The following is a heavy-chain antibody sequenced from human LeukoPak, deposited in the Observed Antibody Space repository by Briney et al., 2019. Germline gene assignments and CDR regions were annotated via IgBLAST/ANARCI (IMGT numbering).Heavy chain of an antibody. D-gene: IGHD7-27*01. CDR2: ISYDGSNK. J-gene: IGHJ4*02. V-gene: IGHV3-30*04. Sequence: QPGRSLRLSCAVTGVTFSSYAMHWVRQAPGKGLEWVAVISYDGSNKYFADSVKGRFTISRDNSENTLYLQMNSLRAEDTAVYYCATQRNWGSGFDYWGQGTLVTVSS. CDR3: ATQRNWGSGFDY. CDR1: GVTFSSYA.